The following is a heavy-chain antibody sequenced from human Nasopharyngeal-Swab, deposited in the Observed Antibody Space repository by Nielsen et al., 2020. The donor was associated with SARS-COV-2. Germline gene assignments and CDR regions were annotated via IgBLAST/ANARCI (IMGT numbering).Heavy chain of an antibody. D-gene: IGHD2/OR15-2a*01. V-gene: IGHV3-53*01. Sequence: GESLKISCAVSGLTVSSTYMSWVRQAPGKGLEWVSTIGIGGDTYYTDSVKGRFTMSRDNSKNTLYLQMNGLRAEDTAIYYCSKNEYFCFDFWGQGALVTVSS. CDR2: IGIGGDT. CDR3: SKNEYFCFDF. CDR1: GLTVSSTY. J-gene: IGHJ4*02.